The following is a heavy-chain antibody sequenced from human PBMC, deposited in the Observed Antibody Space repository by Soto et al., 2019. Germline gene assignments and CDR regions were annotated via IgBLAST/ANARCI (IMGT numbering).Heavy chain of an antibody. CDR3: ARDNVGGNYYGMDV. Sequence: ASVKVSCKASGYTFTSYAMHWVRQAPGQRLEWMGWINAGNGNTKYSQKFQGRVTITRDTCASTAYMELSSLRSEDTAVYYCARDNVGGNYYGMDVWGQGTTVTVSS. D-gene: IGHD3-16*01. CDR1: GYTFTSYA. CDR2: INAGNGNT. J-gene: IGHJ6*02. V-gene: IGHV1-3*01.